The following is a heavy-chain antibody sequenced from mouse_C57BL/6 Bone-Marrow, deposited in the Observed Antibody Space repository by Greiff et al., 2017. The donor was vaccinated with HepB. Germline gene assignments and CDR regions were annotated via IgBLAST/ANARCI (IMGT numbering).Heavy chain of an antibody. J-gene: IGHJ4*01. Sequence: EVKLMESGPELVKPGASVKISCKASGYTFTDYYMNWVKQSHGKSLEWIGDINPNNGGTSYNQKFKGKATLTVDKSSSTAYMELRSLTSEDSAVYYCARGFYAMDYWGQGTSVTVSS. CDR2: INPNNGGT. CDR1: GYTFTDYY. V-gene: IGHV1-26*01. D-gene: IGHD3-1*01. CDR3: ARGFYAMDY.